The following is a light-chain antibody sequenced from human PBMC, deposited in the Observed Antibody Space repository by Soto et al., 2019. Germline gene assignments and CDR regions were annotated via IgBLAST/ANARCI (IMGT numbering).Light chain of an antibody. Sequence: EIVLTQSPDTLSLSPGESATLSCRASQSVSSYYLAWYQQKPGRAPRLLIYGASNRATGIPDRFSGSGSGTDFTLNISRLEPEDFAVFYCQQYDDSITFGQGTRLE. CDR2: GAS. J-gene: IGKJ5*01. CDR3: QQYDDSIT. CDR1: QSVSSYY. V-gene: IGKV3-20*01.